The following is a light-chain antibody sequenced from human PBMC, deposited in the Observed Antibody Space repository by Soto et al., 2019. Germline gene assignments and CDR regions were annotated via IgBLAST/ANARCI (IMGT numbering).Light chain of an antibody. V-gene: IGKV4-1*01. CDR3: QQGYRSPFT. Sequence: DIVMTQSPDSLAVSLGERATVNCKSSQSVLYSSNNKNYLAWYQQKPGQPPKLLIYWASTRESGVPARFRGAGSATDFTLTISSLQAEDVAVYYCQQGYRSPFTFGQGTKVEIK. J-gene: IGKJ2*01. CDR1: QSVLYSSNNKNY. CDR2: WAS.